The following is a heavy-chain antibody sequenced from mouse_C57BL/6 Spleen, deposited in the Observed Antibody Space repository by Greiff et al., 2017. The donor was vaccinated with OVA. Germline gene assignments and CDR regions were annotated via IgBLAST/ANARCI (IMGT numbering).Heavy chain of an antibody. CDR1: GFTFSDYY. D-gene: IGHD2-3*01. J-gene: IGHJ4*01. V-gene: IGHV5-12*01. CDR2: ISNGGGST. Sequence: EVKVVESGGGLVQPGGSLKLSCAASGFTFSDYYMYWVRQTPEKRLEWVAYISNGGGSTYYPDTVKGRFTISRDNAKNTLYLQMSRLKSEDTAMYYCAYDGYYDYAMDYWGQGTSVTVSS. CDR3: AYDGYYDYAMDY.